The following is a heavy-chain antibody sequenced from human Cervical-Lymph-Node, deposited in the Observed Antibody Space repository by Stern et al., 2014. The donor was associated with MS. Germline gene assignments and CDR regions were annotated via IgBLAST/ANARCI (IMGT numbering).Heavy chain of an antibody. CDR1: GYPFRGYY. Sequence: QLVQSGAEVTKPWASLKVSCRASGYPFRGYYLHWVRQAPGQGLEWMGWINHNMGDTNYAQKFLGRVTMTGDTSISTAYMELSSLTSDDTAVYYCGRVGYSSRTVDFWGQGTLVTVSS. CDR3: GRVGYSSRTVDF. CDR2: INHNMGDT. D-gene: IGHD6-19*01. V-gene: IGHV1-2*02. J-gene: IGHJ4*02.